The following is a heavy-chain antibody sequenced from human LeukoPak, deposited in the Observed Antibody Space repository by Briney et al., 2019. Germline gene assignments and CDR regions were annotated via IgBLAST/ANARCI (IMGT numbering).Heavy chain of an antibody. J-gene: IGHJ3*02. CDR3: ATPYSGGYQGLDI. CDR2: IYHSGST. V-gene: IGHV4-38-2*01. CDR1: GYSISSGYY. D-gene: IGHD1-26*01. Sequence: PSETLSLTCAVSGYSISSGYYWGWIRQPPGKGLEWIGSIYHSGSTYYNPSLKSRVTISVDTSKNQFSLKLSSVTAADTAVYYCATPYSGGYQGLDIWGQGTMVTVSS.